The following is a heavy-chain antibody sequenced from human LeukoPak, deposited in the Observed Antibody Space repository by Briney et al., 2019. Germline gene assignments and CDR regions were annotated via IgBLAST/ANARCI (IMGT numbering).Heavy chain of an antibody. J-gene: IGHJ6*03. Sequence: PGGSLRLSCAASGFSVSSYYMDWVRQAPGKGLECVSFMYSGGNTQYADSEKGRFAISRDDSKNTLHLQINSMKAEDTAVYYCARARSRCTNGVCRSDYYYYMDVWGKGTTVTVSS. D-gene: IGHD2-8*01. CDR3: ARARSRCTNGVCRSDYYYYMDV. CDR2: MYSGGNT. CDR1: GFSVSSYY. V-gene: IGHV3-66*02.